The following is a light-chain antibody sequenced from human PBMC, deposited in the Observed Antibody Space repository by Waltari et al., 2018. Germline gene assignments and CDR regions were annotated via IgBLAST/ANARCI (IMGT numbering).Light chain of an antibody. CDR3: QQYYSIPYT. J-gene: IGKJ2*01. CDR1: QSLLYNSNNKNY. CDR2: WAS. V-gene: IGKV4-1*01. Sequence: DIVITQSPDSPAVSLGEAAPITCTSSQSLLYNSNNKNYLAWYQLKPGQPPRLLIYWASTRESGVPDRFSGSGSGTDFTLTISSLQAEDVAVYYCQQYYSIPYTFGQGTKLEIK.